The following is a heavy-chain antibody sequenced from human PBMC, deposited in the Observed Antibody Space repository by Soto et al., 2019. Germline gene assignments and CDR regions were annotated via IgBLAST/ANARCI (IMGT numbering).Heavy chain of an antibody. D-gene: IGHD3-22*01. Sequence: GGSLRLSCAASGFTFSSYAMSWVRQAPGKGLEWVSAISGSGGSTYYADSVKGRFTISRDNSKNTLYLQMNSLRAEDTAVYYCAKVGHRSYAREYYDSSGYYFSGSDYFDYWGQGTLVTVSS. V-gene: IGHV3-23*01. J-gene: IGHJ4*02. CDR1: GFTFSSYA. CDR2: ISGSGGST. CDR3: AKVGHRSYAREYYDSSGYYFSGSDYFDY.